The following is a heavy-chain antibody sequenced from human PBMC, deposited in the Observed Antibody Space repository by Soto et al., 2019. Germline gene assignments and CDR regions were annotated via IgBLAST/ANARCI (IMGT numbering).Heavy chain of an antibody. V-gene: IGHV3-30*18. J-gene: IGHJ4*02. CDR2: ISYDGSNK. D-gene: IGHD6-6*01. CDR1: GFTFSSYG. Sequence: QVQLVESGGGVVQPGRSLRLSCAASGFTFSSYGMHWVRQAPGKGLEWVAVISYDGSNKYYADSVKGRFTISRDNSKNTLYLQMNSLRAEDTAVYYCAKDTLKYSSSSWYFDYWGQGTLVTVSS. CDR3: AKDTLKYSSSSWYFDY.